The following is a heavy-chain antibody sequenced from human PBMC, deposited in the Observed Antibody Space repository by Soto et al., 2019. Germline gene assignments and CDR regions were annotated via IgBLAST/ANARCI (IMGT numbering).Heavy chain of an antibody. D-gene: IGHD3-3*01. CDR1: GYTFTSYG. CDR2: ISAYNGNT. Sequence: ASVKVSCKASGYTFTSYGISWVRQAPGQGLEWMGWISAYNGNTNYAQKLQGRVTMTTDTSTSTAYMELRSLRSDDTAVYYCARVFGRGTISFYYYYYMDVWGKGTTVTASS. CDR3: ARVFGRGTISFYYYYYMDV. J-gene: IGHJ6*03. V-gene: IGHV1-18*01.